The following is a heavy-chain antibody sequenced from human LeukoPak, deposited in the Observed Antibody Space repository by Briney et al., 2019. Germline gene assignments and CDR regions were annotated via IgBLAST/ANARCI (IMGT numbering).Heavy chain of an antibody. CDR3: VRSDFYGSSGYYYGS. J-gene: IGHJ4*02. CDR1: GFTFSSYW. CDR2: INTDGSST. D-gene: IGHD3-22*01. Sequence: GGSLRLSCAVSGFTFSSYWMPWVRQAPEKGLMWVSRINTDGSSTTYADSVKGRFTVSRDNAKNTLYLQINSLGVEDTAVYYCVRSDFYGSSGYYYGSWGQGTLVTVSS. V-gene: IGHV3-74*03.